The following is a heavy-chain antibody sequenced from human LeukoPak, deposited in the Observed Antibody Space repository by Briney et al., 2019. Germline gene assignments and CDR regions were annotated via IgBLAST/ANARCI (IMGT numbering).Heavy chain of an antibody. D-gene: IGHD6-13*01. CDR2: ISGSGGST. CDR1: GFTFSSYG. J-gene: IGHJ4*02. CDR3: AKGQYSSSWFSGFDY. V-gene: IGHV3-23*01. Sequence: GGSLRLPYAASGFTFSSYGMSWVRQPPGKGLEWVSAISGSGGSTYYADSVKGRFTISRDNSKNTLYLQMNSLRAEDTAVYYCAKGQYSSSWFSGFDYWGQGTLVTVSS.